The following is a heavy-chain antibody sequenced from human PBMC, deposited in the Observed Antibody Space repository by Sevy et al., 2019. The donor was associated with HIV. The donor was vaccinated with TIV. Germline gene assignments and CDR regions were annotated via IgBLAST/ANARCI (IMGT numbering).Heavy chain of an antibody. Sequence: SETLSLTCTVSGGSISSSSYYWGWIRQPPGKGLEWIGSIYYSGSTYYNPSLKSRVTISVDTSKNQFSLKLSSVTAADTAVYYCARYYYDSSGYYIEGYFQHWGQCTLVTVSS. J-gene: IGHJ1*01. D-gene: IGHD3-22*01. V-gene: IGHV4-39*01. CDR1: GGSISSSSYY. CDR2: IYYSGST. CDR3: ARYYYDSSGYYIEGYFQH.